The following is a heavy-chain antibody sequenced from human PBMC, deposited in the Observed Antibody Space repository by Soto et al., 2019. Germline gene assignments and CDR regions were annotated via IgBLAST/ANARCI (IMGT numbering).Heavy chain of an antibody. J-gene: IGHJ4*02. Sequence: PSETLSLTCTVSGGSISSGGYYWSWIRQHPGKGLEWIGYLYYSGSTYYNPSLKSRVTISVDTSKNQFSLKLSSVTAADTAVYYCARGYGRNFDYWGQGTLVTVSS. CDR3: ARGYGRNFDY. D-gene: IGHD5-18*01. CDR2: LYYSGST. V-gene: IGHV4-31*03. CDR1: GGSISSGGYY.